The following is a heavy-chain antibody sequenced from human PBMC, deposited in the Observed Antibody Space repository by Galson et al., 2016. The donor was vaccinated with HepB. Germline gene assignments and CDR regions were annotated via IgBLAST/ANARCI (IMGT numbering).Heavy chain of an antibody. CDR3: AKDTNPGGYAPHD. Sequence: SLRLSCAASGFTFNSYAMNWVRQAAGKGLEWVSLISGSGGIRHYADSVKCRFTISRDNPETTVYLQMNSLRAEDTAVYYCAKDTNPGGYAPHDWGQGTLVSVSS. D-gene: IGHD2-2*01. J-gene: IGHJ4*02. V-gene: IGHV3-23*01. CDR1: GFTFNSYA. CDR2: ISGSGGIR.